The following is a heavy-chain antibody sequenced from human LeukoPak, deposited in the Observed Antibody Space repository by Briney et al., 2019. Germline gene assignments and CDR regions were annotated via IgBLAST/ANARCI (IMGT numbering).Heavy chain of an antibody. CDR2: IYSDCST. V-gene: IGHV3-53*05. CDR3: ARRDYYYYYMDV. CDR1: GFTVSSNY. J-gene: IGHJ6*03. Sequence: GGSLRLPCAASGFTVSSNYMSWVRPAPGKGLEWVSVIYSDCSTNYADSVKGRFTISRDNSKNTLYLQMNSLRAEDTAVYYCARRDYYYYYMDVWGKGTTVTVSS.